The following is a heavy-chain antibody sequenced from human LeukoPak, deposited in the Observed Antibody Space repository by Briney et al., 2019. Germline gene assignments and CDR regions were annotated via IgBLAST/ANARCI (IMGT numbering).Heavy chain of an antibody. CDR2: IYYSGST. J-gene: IGHJ4*02. Sequence: SETPSLTCTVSGGSISSSSYYWGWIRQPPGKGLEWIGSIYYSGSTYYNPSLKSRVTISVDTSKNQFSLKLSSVTAADTAVYYCAREAPLGYDSSGYYLYYFDYWGQGTLVTVSS. V-gene: IGHV4-39*07. D-gene: IGHD3-22*01. CDR3: AREAPLGYDSSGYYLYYFDY. CDR1: GGSISSSSYY.